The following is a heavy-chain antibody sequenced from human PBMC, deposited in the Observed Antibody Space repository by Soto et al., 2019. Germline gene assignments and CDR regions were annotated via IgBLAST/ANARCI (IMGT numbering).Heavy chain of an antibody. CDR3: ARRYCSGGSCYSDMFDAFDS. CDR2: IDPSDSYT. Sequence: PGESLKISCKGSGYSFTSYWISWVRQMPGKGLEWMGRIDPSDSYTNYSPSFQGHVTISADKSISTAYLQWSSLKASDTAMYYCARRYCSGGSCYSDMFDAFDSWGQGTRVTVAS. D-gene: IGHD2-15*01. J-gene: IGHJ3*02. CDR1: GYSFTSYW. V-gene: IGHV5-10-1*01.